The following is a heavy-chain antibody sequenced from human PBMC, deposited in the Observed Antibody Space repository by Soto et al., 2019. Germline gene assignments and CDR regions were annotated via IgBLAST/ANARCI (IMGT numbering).Heavy chain of an antibody. V-gene: IGHV3-30*18. CDR2: ISYDGSNK. Sequence: PGGSLRLSCAASGFTFSSYGMHWVRQAPGKGLEWVAVISYDGSNKYYADPVKGRFTISRDNSKNTLYLQMNSLRAEDTAVYYCAKGGRGIDYWGQGTLVTVSS. CDR3: AKGGRGIDY. J-gene: IGHJ4*02. D-gene: IGHD3-16*01. CDR1: GFTFSSYG.